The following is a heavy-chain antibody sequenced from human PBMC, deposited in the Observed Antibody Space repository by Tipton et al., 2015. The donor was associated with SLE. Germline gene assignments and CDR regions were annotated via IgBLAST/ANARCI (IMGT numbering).Heavy chain of an antibody. V-gene: IGHV4-34*01. CDR3: ARGSRQWIVVDYYYYGMDV. Sequence: LRLSCAVYGVSFSGYYWSWIRQPPGKGLEWIGEINHSGSTNYNPSLKSRVTISVDTSKNQFSLKLSSVTAADTAVYYCARGSRQWIVVDYYYYGMDVWGQGTMVTVSS. D-gene: IGHD2-15*01. J-gene: IGHJ6*02. CDR2: INHSGST. CDR1: GVSFSGYY.